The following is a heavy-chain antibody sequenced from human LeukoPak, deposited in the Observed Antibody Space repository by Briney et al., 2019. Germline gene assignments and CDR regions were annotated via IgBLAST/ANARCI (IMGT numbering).Heavy chain of an antibody. D-gene: IGHD4-17*01. V-gene: IGHV3-30-3*01. CDR2: ISYDGSNK. CDR3: ARDLRGDYDSILGY. CDR1: GFTFSSYA. Sequence: PGGSLRLSCAASGFTFSSYAMHWVRQAPGKGLEWVAVISYDGSNKYYADSVKGRFTISRDNSKNTLYLQMNSLRAEDTAVYYCARDLRGDYDSILGYWGQGTLVTVSS. J-gene: IGHJ4*02.